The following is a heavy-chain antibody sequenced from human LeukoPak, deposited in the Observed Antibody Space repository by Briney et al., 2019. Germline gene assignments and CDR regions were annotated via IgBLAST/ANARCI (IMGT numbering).Heavy chain of an antibody. V-gene: IGHV1-3*01. Sequence: GASVKVSCEASGYTFTTYTMHWVRQAPGQRLEWMGWINAGNGNTKYSQKFQGRVTITRDTSASTAYMDLSSLRSEDTAVYYCAREIDRDGYNRFFDYWGQGILVTVSS. CDR2: INAGNGNT. CDR3: AREIDRDGYNRFFDY. D-gene: IGHD5-24*01. J-gene: IGHJ4*02. CDR1: GYTFTTYT.